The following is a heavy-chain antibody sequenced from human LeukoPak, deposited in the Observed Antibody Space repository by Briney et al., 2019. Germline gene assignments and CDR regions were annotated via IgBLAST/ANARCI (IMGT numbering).Heavy chain of an antibody. Sequence: GGSLRLSCAASGFTFSSYAMSWVRQAPGKGLEWVLAISGSGGSTYYADSVKGRFTISRDNSKNTLYLQMNSLRAEDTAVYYCAKDPVEGYDSSGYYPDAFDIWGQGTMVTVSS. V-gene: IGHV3-23*01. CDR2: ISGSGGST. J-gene: IGHJ3*02. CDR3: AKDPVEGYDSSGYYPDAFDI. CDR1: GFTFSSYA. D-gene: IGHD3-22*01.